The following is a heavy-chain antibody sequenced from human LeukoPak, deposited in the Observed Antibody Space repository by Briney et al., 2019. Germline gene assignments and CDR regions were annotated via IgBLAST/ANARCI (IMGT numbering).Heavy chain of an antibody. CDR1: GFTLSSYS. CDR3: ARAIHDSSGYYPFDY. CDR2: ISSSGSTI. Sequence: HPGGSLRLSCAASGFTLSSYSMNWVRQAPGKGLEWVSYISSSGSTIYYADSVKGRFTISRDNAKNSLYLQMNSLRAEDTAVYYCARAIHDSSGYYPFDYWGQGTLVTVSS. D-gene: IGHD3-22*01. V-gene: IGHV3-48*04. J-gene: IGHJ4*02.